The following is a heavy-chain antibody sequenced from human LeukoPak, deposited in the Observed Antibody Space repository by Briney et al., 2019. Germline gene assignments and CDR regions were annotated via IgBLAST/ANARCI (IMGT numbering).Heavy chain of an antibody. V-gene: IGHV3-30*02. CDR1: GFTFSNYG. CDR2: IRYDGNNK. Sequence: PGGSLRLSCGASGFTFSNYGMLWVRQAPGKGLDWVAFIRYDGNNKLYADSVKGRFTISRDNSKNTLYLRINSLRAEDTAVYYCVKDNPLDYWGQGTLVIVSS. D-gene: IGHD1-14*01. CDR3: VKDNPLDY. J-gene: IGHJ4*02.